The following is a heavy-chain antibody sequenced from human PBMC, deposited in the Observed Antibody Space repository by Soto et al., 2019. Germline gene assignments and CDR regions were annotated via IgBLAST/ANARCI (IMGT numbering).Heavy chain of an antibody. CDR1: GYTFTSYG. V-gene: IGHV1-18*01. CDR3: ARDFIHSGSYYGNWFDP. J-gene: IGHJ5*02. D-gene: IGHD1-26*01. CDR2: ISAYNGNT. Sequence: ASVKVSCKASGYTFTSYGISWVRQAPGQGLEWMGWISAYNGNTNYAQKLQGRVTMTTDTSTSTAYMELRSLRSDDTAVYYCARDFIHSGSYYGNWFDPWGQGTLVTVS.